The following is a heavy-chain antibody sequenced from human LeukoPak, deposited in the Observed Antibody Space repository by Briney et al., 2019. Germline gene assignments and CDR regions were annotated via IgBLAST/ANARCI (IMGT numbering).Heavy chain of an antibody. CDR1: GFTFSDYY. D-gene: IGHD3-3*01. J-gene: IGHJ4*02. Sequence: PGGSLRLSCAASGFTFSDYYMSWIRQAPGKGLEWVSYISSSGSTIYYADSVKGRFTISRDNAKNSLYLQMNSLRAEDTAVYYCARVSGGSYDFWNGYYRGFDYWGQGTLVTVSS. CDR2: ISSSGSTI. CDR3: ARVSGGSYDFWNGYYRGFDY. V-gene: IGHV3-11*01.